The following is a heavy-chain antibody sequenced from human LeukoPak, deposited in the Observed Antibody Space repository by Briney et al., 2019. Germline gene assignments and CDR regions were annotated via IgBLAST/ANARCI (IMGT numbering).Heavy chain of an antibody. J-gene: IGHJ5*02. CDR2: ISGSGGST. CDR1: GFTFSSYA. CDR3: AKDWGQLRGVDWFDP. V-gene: IGHV3-23*01. Sequence: GGSLRLSCAASGFTFSSYAMSWVRQAPGKGLEWVSAISGSGGSTYYADSVKGRFTTSRDNSKNTLYLQMNSLRAEDTAVYYCAKDWGQLRGVDWFDPWGQGTLVTVSS. D-gene: IGHD3-16*01.